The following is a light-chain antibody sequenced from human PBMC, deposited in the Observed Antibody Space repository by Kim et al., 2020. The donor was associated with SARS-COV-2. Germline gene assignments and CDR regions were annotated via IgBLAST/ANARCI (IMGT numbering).Light chain of an antibody. Sequence: GQRVTISCSGISSKIGTNIVYWYQQFQGTAPKLLIYSNSQRPSGVPDRFSGSKSGTSASLAISGLLSEDEADYYCATWADSLSGYVFGTGTKVTVL. CDR3: ATWADSLSGYV. J-gene: IGLJ1*01. CDR2: SNS. V-gene: IGLV1-47*01. CDR1: SSKIGTNI.